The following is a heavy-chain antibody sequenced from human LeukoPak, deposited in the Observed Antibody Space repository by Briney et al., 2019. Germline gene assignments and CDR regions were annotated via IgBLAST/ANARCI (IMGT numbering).Heavy chain of an antibody. CDR3: AREEYDYVWGSYRFLKDNWFDP. D-gene: IGHD3-16*02. V-gene: IGHV3-33*01. CDR2: IWYDGRNK. J-gene: IGHJ5*02. Sequence: PGRSLRLSCAASGFTFSSYGMHWVRQAPGKGLEWVAGIWYDGRNKYYADSVKGRFTISRDNSKNTLYLQMNSLRAEDTAVYYCAREEYDYVWGSYRFLKDNWFDPWGQGTLVTVSS. CDR1: GFTFSSYG.